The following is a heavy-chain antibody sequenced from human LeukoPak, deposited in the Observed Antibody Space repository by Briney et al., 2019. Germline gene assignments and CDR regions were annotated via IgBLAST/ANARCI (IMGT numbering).Heavy chain of an antibody. CDR2: ISGSGGST. CDR3: AKTPLITIFGVVGYYFGY. V-gene: IGHV3-23*01. CDR1: GFTFSSYA. J-gene: IGHJ4*02. D-gene: IGHD3-3*01. Sequence: PGGSLRLSCAASGFTFSSYAMSWVRQAPGKGLEWVSAISGSGGSTYYADSVKGRFTISRDNSKNTLYLQMNSLRAEDTAVYYCAKTPLITIFGVVGYYFGYWGQGTLVTVSS.